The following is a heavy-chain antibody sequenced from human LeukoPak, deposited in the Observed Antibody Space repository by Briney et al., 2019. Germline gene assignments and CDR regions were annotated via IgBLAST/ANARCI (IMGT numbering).Heavy chain of an antibody. V-gene: IGHV3-23*01. CDR3: AKMNIVLMVYAIYFDY. D-gene: IGHD2-8*01. J-gene: IGHJ4*02. Sequence: GGSLRLSCAASGFTFSSYAMSWVRQAPGKGLEWVSAISGSGGSTYYADSVKGRFTISRDNSKNTLYLQMNSLRAEDTAVYYCAKMNIVLMVYAIYFDYWGQGTLVTVSS. CDR1: GFTFSSYA. CDR2: ISGSGGST.